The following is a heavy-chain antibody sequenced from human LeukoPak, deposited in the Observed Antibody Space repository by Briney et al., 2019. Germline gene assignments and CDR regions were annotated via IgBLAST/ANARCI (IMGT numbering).Heavy chain of an antibody. D-gene: IGHD3-9*01. V-gene: IGHV3-23*01. Sequence: GGSLRLSCAASGFTFSSYAMSWVRQAPGKALEWVSAISGSGGSTYYADSVKGRFTISRDNSKNTLYLQMNSLRAEDTAVYYCAIDILTGTPGDWFDPWGQGTLVTVSS. CDR2: ISGSGGST. J-gene: IGHJ5*02. CDR3: AIDILTGTPGDWFDP. CDR1: GFTFSSYA.